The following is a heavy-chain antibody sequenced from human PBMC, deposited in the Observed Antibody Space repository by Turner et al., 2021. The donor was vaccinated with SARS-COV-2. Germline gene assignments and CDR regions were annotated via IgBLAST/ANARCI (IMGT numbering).Heavy chain of an antibody. CDR3: ARRRGRDGYTRNWYFDL. CDR1: DGSFSDYY. CDR2: ISHSGST. V-gene: IGHV4-34*01. J-gene: IGHJ2*01. D-gene: IGHD2-2*02. Sequence: QVQLQQWGAGLLKPSGTLSLTCAVYDGSFSDYYWAWIRQPPGKGLEWIGEISHSGSTNYNPSLKSRVTISADTSKKQFSLKLTSVTAIDTAVYYCARRRGRDGYTRNWYFDLWGRGTLVTVSS.